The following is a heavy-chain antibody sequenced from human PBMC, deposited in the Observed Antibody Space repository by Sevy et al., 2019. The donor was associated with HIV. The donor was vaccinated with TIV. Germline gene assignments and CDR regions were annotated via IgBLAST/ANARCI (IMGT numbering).Heavy chain of an antibody. CDR3: ARGACSGGSCYRHYYGMDV. V-gene: IGHV1-8*01. Sequence: ASVKVSCKASGYTFTSYDINWVRQATGQGLEWMGWMNPNSGNTGYAQKFQGRVTMTRNTSISTAYMELSSLRSEDTAVYYCARGACSGGSCYRHYYGMDVWGQGTTVTVSS. D-gene: IGHD2-15*01. CDR2: MNPNSGNT. CDR1: GYTFTSYD. J-gene: IGHJ6*02.